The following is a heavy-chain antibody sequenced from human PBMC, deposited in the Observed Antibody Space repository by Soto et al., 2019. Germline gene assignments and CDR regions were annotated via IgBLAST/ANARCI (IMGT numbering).Heavy chain of an antibody. D-gene: IGHD3-3*01. Sequence: PGGSLRLSCTASGFTFGDYAMSWFRQAPGKGLEWVGFIRSKAYGGTTEYAASVKGRFTISRDDSKRIAYLQMNNLKTKDKDENYFTWVDYDFWSGYCVKCADYWGQGTLVTVSS. CDR2: IRSKAYGGTT. J-gene: IGHJ4*02. CDR1: GFTFGDYA. V-gene: IGHV3-49*03. CDR3: TWVDYDFWSGYCVKCADY.